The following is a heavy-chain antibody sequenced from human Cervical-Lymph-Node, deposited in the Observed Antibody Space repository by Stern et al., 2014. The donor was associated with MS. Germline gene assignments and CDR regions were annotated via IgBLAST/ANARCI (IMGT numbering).Heavy chain of an antibody. Sequence: QEQLVQSGAEVKKPGSSVKVSCTASGGTFSSYAINWVRQAPGQGPEWMGGIIPIVGTANYAPRFQGRVTITADESTYTAYMELSSLRSEDTAVYYCARDRRHYDPSGGYYFDSWGQGTLVTVSS. J-gene: IGHJ4*02. V-gene: IGHV1-69*01. CDR3: ARDRRHYDPSGGYYFDS. D-gene: IGHD3-22*01. CDR1: GGTFSSYA. CDR2: IIPIVGTA.